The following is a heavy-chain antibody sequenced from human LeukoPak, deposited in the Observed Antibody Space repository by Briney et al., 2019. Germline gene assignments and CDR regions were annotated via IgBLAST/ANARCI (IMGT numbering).Heavy chain of an antibody. V-gene: IGHV4-39*01. CDR3: ARPLVGTTDYFDY. D-gene: IGHD1-26*01. CDR1: GGSISSTNYH. CDR2: IYYSGST. Sequence: SEALSLTCTVSGGSISSTNYHWGWIRQPPGKGLEWIGSIYYSGSTYCNPSLKGRATISVDTSKNQFSLKLSSVTAADTAVYYCARPLVGTTDYFDYWGQGTLVTVSS. J-gene: IGHJ4*02.